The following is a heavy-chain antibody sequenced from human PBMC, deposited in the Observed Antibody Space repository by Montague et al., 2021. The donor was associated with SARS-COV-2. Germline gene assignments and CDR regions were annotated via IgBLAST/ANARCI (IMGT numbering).Heavy chain of an antibody. CDR2: IHHGGST. CDR3: ARLGDGVVPSPILGVGPYYSYYYMDV. D-gene: IGHD2-2*02. J-gene: IGHJ6*03. CDR1: GGSFSTYS. Sequence: ETLSLTCAVHGGSFSTYSWNWIRQPPGKGLEWIGEIHHGGSTNYNPSLMSRVTISADTSKNQFSLKLTSVAAADTAVYYCARLGDGVVPSPILGVGPYYSYYYMDVWGKGTAVTVSS. V-gene: IGHV4-34*01.